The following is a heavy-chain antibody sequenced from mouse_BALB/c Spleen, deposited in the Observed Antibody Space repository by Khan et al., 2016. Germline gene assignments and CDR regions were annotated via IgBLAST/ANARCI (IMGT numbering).Heavy chain of an antibody. CDR3: ARAPRAEGYLDV. J-gene: IGHJ1*01. D-gene: IGHD3-3*01. CDR2: IRDKAYGYTT. Sequence: EVELVESGGGLVQPGDSLRLSCATSGFTFTDYYMNWVRQPPGKALEWLGLIRDKAYGYTTEYSASVKGRFTISRDNSQSILYLQMNTLRAEDSATYYGARAPRAEGYLDVSGAVTTITVS. V-gene: IGHV7-3*02. CDR1: GFTFTDYY.